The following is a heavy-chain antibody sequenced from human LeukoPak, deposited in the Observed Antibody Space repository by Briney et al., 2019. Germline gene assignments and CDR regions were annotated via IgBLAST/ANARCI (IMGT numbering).Heavy chain of an antibody. D-gene: IGHD3-22*01. V-gene: IGHV3-7*01. CDR3: ARENYGSSGSFDS. Sequence: GGSLRLSCVASRFTVSSYWMSWVRQAPGKGLEWVANIKQDGSEKYYVDSVKGRFTISRDNAKNSLYLQMNSLRAEDTAVYYCARENYGSSGSFDSWGQGTLVTVSS. J-gene: IGHJ4*02. CDR1: RFTVSSYW. CDR2: IKQDGSEK.